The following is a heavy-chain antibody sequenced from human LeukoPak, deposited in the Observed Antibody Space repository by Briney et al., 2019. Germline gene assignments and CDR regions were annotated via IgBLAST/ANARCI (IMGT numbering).Heavy chain of an antibody. CDR2: INPSGGST. CDR1: GYTFTSYY. D-gene: IGHD3-16*01. J-gene: IGHJ3*02. CDR3: VGVPPRNDFDI. V-gene: IGHV1-46*01. Sequence: ASVKVSCKASGYTFTSYYMHWVRQAPGQGLEWMGIINPSGGSTSYAQRFQGRVTMTRDTSTSTVYMELSSLGSEDTAVYYCVGVPPRNDFDIWGQGTMVTVSS.